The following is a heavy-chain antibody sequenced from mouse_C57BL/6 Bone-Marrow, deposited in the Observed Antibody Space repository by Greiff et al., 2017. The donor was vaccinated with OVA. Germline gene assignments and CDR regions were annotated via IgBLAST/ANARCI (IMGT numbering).Heavy chain of an antibody. CDR3: TTYRY. CDR2: IDPENGDT. CDR1: GFNIKDDY. J-gene: IGHJ2*01. Sequence: EVMLVESGAELVRPGASVMLSCTASGFNIKDDYMHWVKERPEQGLEWIGWIDPENGDTEYASKFQGKATITADTSSKTVYLHLSSLTSEDTAVYYCTTYRYWGQGTTLTVSS. V-gene: IGHV14-4*01.